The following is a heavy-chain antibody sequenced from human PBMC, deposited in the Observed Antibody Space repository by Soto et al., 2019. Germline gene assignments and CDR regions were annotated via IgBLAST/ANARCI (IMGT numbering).Heavy chain of an antibody. CDR1: GYTFTGYY. CDR3: ARGSPLGVVITHWFDP. V-gene: IGHV1-2*02. J-gene: IGHJ5*02. D-gene: IGHD3-3*01. Sequence: ASVKVSCKASGYTFTGYYIHWVRQAPGQGLEWMGWINPNSGGTNYAQKFQGRVTMTRDTSISTAYMELSRLRSDDTAVYYCARGSPLGVVITHWFDPWGQGTLVTVSS. CDR2: INPNSGGT.